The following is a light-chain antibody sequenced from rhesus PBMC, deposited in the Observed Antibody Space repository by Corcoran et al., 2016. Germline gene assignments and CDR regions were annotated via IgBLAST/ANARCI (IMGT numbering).Light chain of an antibody. Sequence: QAALTQPRSVSGSPGQSVTISCTGTSSDIGGHDYVSWYRHRPGTAPKLILYEVSKRPSGVSDRLSGSKSGNTASLTVSGLHAEDDADFYCASYAGRNTFIFGGGTRLTVL. CDR3: ASYAGRNTFI. CDR1: SSDIGGHDY. V-gene: IGLV2-32*02. CDR2: EVS. J-gene: IGLJ1*01.